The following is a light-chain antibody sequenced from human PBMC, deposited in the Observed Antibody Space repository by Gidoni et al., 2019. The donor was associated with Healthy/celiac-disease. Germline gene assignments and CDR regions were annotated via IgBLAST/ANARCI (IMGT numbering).Light chain of an antibody. Sequence: SSELTHDPAEPVALGRTVRITCHCDSLSSYYASWYQQQPGPAPVLVLYGNNTRPPGLPDRFSGSSSGNTASLTITGAQAEDEADYYCNARDSSGNHVVFGGGTKLTVL. CDR3: NARDSSGNHVV. V-gene: IGLV3-19*01. CDR2: GNN. CDR1: SLSSYY. J-gene: IGLJ2*01.